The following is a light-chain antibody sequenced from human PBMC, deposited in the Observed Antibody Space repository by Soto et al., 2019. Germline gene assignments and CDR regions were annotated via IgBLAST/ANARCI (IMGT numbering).Light chain of an antibody. V-gene: IGKV4-1*01. CDR1: QSVLDNSTNKSY. J-gene: IGKJ2*01. CDR3: HQYYTPPQT. Sequence: VLTQSPGSLAVSLGERATVNCRSSQSVLDNSTNKSYLAWYQKKPGHPPKLLVHWASVREAGVPDRFSGRGSGTDFTVTISSLQSEDEAVYYCHQYYTPPQTFGQGTQLETK. CDR2: WAS.